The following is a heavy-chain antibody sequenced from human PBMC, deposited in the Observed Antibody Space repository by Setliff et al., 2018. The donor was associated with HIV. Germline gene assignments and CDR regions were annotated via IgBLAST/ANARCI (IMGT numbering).Heavy chain of an antibody. CDR2: IGRDGTVA. D-gene: IGHD6-13*01. CDR3: GRDVHDAAADN. V-gene: IGHV3-74*01. CDR1: GFTFDDYA. Sequence: PGGSLRLSCAASGFTFDDYAVTWVRQAPGKGLDYVSRIGRDGTVANYADSVKGRFTISRDNARNTLFLQMNSLGVEDTALYYCGRDVHDAAADNWGRGTLVTVSS. J-gene: IGHJ4*02.